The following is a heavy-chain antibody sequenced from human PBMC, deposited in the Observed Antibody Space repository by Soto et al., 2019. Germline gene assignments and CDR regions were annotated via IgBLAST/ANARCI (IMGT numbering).Heavy chain of an antibody. Sequence: SETLSLTCAVYGGSFSGYYWSWIRQPPGKGLEWIGEINHSGSTNYNPSLKSRVTISVDTSKNQFSLKLSSVTAADTAVYYCYGIAAAGDYWGQGTLVTVSS. D-gene: IGHD6-13*01. CDR2: INHSGST. J-gene: IGHJ4*02. CDR3: YGIAAAGDY. CDR1: GGSFSGYY. V-gene: IGHV4-34*01.